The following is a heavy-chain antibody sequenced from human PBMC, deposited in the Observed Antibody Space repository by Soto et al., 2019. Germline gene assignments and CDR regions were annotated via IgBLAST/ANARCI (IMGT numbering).Heavy chain of an antibody. CDR3: ARVIWSGHLTSDL. CDR1: GFTFSSNS. Sequence: EVQVVESGGGLVQPVGSLRLSCAASGFTFSSNSMNWVRQAPGKGLEWISYISSSSSTIYADSVKGRFTISRDNAKNSLYLQMNSLRDEDTAVYYCARVIWSGHLTSDLWGQGTLVNVSS. J-gene: IGHJ5*02. D-gene: IGHD3-3*01. CDR2: ISSSSSTI. V-gene: IGHV3-48*02.